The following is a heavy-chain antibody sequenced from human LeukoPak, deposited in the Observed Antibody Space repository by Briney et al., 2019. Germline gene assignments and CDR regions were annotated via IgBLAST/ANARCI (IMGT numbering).Heavy chain of an antibody. V-gene: IGHV3-30-3*01. Sequence: GSLRLSCAASGFTFSSYAMHWVRQAPGKGLEWVAVISYDGSNKYYADSVKGRFTISRDNSKNTPYLQMNSLRAEDTAVYYCARDRNWGSYGYWGQGTLVTVSS. J-gene: IGHJ4*02. CDR3: ARDRNWGSYGY. CDR1: GFTFSSYA. CDR2: ISYDGSNK. D-gene: IGHD7-27*01.